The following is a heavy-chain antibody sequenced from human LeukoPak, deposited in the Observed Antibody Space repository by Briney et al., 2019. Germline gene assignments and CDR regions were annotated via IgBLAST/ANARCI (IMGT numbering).Heavy chain of an antibody. CDR1: GGSISSYY. V-gene: IGHV4-59*01. D-gene: IGHD6-19*01. J-gene: IGHJ4*02. CDR2: IYYSGST. Sequence: PSETLSLTCTVSGGSISSYYWSWIRQPPGKGLEWIGYIYYSGSTKYNPSLKSRVTISVDTSKNQFSLKLSSVTAADTAVYYCARGGSDWYVDFDYWGQGTLVTVSS. CDR3: ARGGSDWYVDFDY.